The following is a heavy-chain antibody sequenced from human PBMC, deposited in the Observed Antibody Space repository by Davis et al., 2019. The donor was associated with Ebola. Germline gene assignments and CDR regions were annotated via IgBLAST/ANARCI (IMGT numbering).Heavy chain of an antibody. J-gene: IGHJ6*02. V-gene: IGHV3-11*06. CDR1: GFTFSDHY. D-gene: IGHD2/OR15-2a*01. CDR3: AREGFYFYGMDV. Sequence: PGGSLRPSCAASGFTFSDHYMSWIRQAPGKGLEWVSKISSKSTRTEYADSGRGRFTISRDNSKNLLLLEMSSLRAEDTAVYYCAREGFYFYGMDVWGQGTTVTVSS. CDR2: ISSKSTRT.